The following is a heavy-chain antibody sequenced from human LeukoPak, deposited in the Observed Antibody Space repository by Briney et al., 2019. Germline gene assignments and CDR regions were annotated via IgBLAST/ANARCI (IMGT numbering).Heavy chain of an antibody. CDR2: ISSSSTTI. J-gene: IGHJ6*03. V-gene: IGHV3-48*01. CDR1: GFTLSSYS. CDR3: ARGDYYYYYMDV. Sequence: GGSLRLSCAASGFTLSSYSMNWVRQAPGKGLEWVSYISSSSTTIYYAYSVKGRFTISRDNAKNSLYLQMNSLRAEDTAVYYCARGDYYYYYMDVWGKGTTVTVSS.